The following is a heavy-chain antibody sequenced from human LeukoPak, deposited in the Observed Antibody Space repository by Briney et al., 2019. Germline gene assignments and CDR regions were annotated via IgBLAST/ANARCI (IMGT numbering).Heavy chain of an antibody. D-gene: IGHD6-19*01. V-gene: IGHV3-23*01. Sequence: GGSLRLSCAVSGVRFSNYAMTWVRQAPGKGLEWVSSISASGSNTYYADSVKGRFTISRDNSKNTLYLQINSLSAEDTAVYYCAKDDFFSGLDAFDIWGQGTMVTVSS. CDR2: ISASGSNT. CDR1: GVRFSNYA. CDR3: AKDDFFSGLDAFDI. J-gene: IGHJ3*02.